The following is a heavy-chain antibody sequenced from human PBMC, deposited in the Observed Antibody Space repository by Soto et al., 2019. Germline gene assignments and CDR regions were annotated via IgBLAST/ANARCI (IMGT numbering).Heavy chain of an antibody. CDR1: GFSLSTGAVG. D-gene: IGHD2-2*03. J-gene: IGHJ4*02. CDR3: AHDRSVGSTYYFEY. Sequence: QITLKESGPTLVKPTQTLTLTCTFSGFSLSTGAVGVGWIRQPPGEALEWLALVYYNDDIRYSPSLKDRLTITKDTSKNQVVLTLTNMDLVDTATYFCAHDRSVGSTYYFEYWGQGTLVTVSS. CDR2: VYYNDDI. V-gene: IGHV2-5*01.